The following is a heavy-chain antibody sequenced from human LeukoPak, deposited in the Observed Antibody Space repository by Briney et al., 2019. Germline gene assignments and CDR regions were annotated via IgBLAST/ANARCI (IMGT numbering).Heavy chain of an antibody. V-gene: IGHV3-30-3*01. J-gene: IGHJ4*02. Sequence: GGSLRLSCAASGFTLSSYAMHWVRQAPGKGLEGVAVISYDGSNKYYADSVKGRFTISRDNSKNTLYLQMNSLRAEDTAVYYCAREELAGAGMRVFDYWGQGTLVTVSS. CDR1: GFTLSSYA. D-gene: IGHD6-19*01. CDR2: ISYDGSNK. CDR3: AREELAGAGMRVFDY.